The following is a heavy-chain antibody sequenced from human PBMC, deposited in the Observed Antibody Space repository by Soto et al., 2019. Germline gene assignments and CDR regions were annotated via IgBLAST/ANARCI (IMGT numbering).Heavy chain of an antibody. V-gene: IGHV4-4*07. D-gene: IGHD5-18*01. CDR1: GDSINNYY. CDR3: AREGSYSSYNFAHGIQLWSFDF. J-gene: IGHJ4*02. Sequence: SETLSLTCTVSGDSINNYYWTWIRQPAGKGLEWIGRIYTSGSTNYNPSLTSRVTMSVDTSKTQFSLQLSSVTAADMAVYYCAREGSYSSYNFAHGIQLWSFDFWGQGALVTVS. CDR2: IYTSGST.